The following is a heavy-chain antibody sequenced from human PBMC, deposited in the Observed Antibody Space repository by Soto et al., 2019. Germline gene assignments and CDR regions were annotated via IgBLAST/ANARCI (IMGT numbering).Heavy chain of an antibody. CDR2: IYEGGNT. Sequence: SETLSLTCAVSGGSIISGGYSWSWIRQPPGKGLQWIGHIYEGGNTYYTPSLESRVAISTDKSKNQFSLRLSSVTAADTAVYYCVRRSPEDAFDIWGQGTIVTVSS. J-gene: IGHJ3*02. CDR3: VRRSPEDAFDI. CDR1: GGSIISGGYS. V-gene: IGHV4-30-2*01.